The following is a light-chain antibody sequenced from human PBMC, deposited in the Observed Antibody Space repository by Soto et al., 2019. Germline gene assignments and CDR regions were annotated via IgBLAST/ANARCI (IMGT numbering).Light chain of an antibody. J-gene: IGKJ1*01. CDR1: QSVRSN. Sequence: EIVMTQSPATLSVSPGEGVTLSCRAGQSVRSNLAWYQQKPGQAPRLLIYGASTRATGIPARFSGSGSGTEFTLSISSLQSEDFAFYYCQQYYNWPRTFGQGTKVEI. CDR3: QQYYNWPRT. CDR2: GAS. V-gene: IGKV3-15*01.